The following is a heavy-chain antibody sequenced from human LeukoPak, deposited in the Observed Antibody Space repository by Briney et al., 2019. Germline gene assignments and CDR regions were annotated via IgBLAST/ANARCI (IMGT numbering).Heavy chain of an antibody. J-gene: IGHJ4*02. Sequence: PGGALRLSCAASGFPFYSYAMSWGRPAPGKGLEWVSTISGSGGSTYYADSVKGRFTISRDNSKNTLYLQMISLRAEDTAVYYCAKGYGSGTSRYYFDYWGQGTLVTVSS. CDR3: AKGYGSGTSRYYFDY. D-gene: IGHD3-10*01. CDR1: GFPFYSYA. V-gene: IGHV3-23*01. CDR2: ISGSGGST.